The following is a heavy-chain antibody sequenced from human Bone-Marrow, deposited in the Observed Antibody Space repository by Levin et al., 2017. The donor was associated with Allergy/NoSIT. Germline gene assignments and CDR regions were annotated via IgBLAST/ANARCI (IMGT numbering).Heavy chain of an antibody. CDR3: AHGYYGSGTNSSPRYYFDY. Sequence: PGGSLRLSCATSGFTLSAYNMNWVRQAPGKGLEWVAHIGGSGQTTYYADSVKGRFAISRDDIEKSVYLQMNDLRAGDTGVYYCAHGYYGSGTNSSPRYYFDYWGQGTLVTVSS. V-gene: IGHV3-48*04. J-gene: IGHJ4*02. CDR1: GFTLSAYN. D-gene: IGHD3-10*01. CDR2: IGGSGQTT.